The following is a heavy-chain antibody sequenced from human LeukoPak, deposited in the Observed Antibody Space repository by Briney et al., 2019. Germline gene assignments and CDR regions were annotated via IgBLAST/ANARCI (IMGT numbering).Heavy chain of an antibody. CDR3: ALSYYYDSSGYYPTTRPFDY. J-gene: IGHJ4*02. CDR2: IYWDDDK. D-gene: IGHD3-22*01. Sequence: SGPTLVKPTQTLMLTCTFSGFSLSTSGVGVGWIRQPPGKALEWLALIYWDDDKRYSPSLKSRLTITKDTSKNQVVLTMTNMDPVDTATYYCALSYYYDSSGYYPTTRPFDYWGQGTLVTVSS. CDR1: GFSLSTSGVG. V-gene: IGHV2-5*02.